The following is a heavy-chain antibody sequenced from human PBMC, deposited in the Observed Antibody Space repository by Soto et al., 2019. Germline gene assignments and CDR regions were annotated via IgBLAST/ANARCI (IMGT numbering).Heavy chain of an antibody. CDR3: AKDRTMARGIRAFDI. D-gene: IGHD3-10*01. Sequence: EAQLLQSGGGLVPPGGSLRLSCVASGFAFGNYPMAWVRQTPGKGLQWISTISGSGGMTDYEDSVRGRFTVSIDHSKDTVHLQMTSLRADDTAVYYCAKDRTMARGIRAFDIWGQGTTVTTSS. CDR1: GFAFGNYP. CDR2: ISGSGGMT. J-gene: IGHJ3*02. V-gene: IGHV3-23*01.